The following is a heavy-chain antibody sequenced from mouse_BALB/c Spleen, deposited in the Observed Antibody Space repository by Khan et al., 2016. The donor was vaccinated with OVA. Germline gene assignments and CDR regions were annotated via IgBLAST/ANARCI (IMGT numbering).Heavy chain of an antibody. V-gene: IGHV1-20*02. D-gene: IGHD1-1*01. J-gene: IGHJ2*01. CDR1: GYSFTGYF. Sequence: DVKLQESGPELVRPGASVKISCKASGYSFTGYFMNWVMQSHGKSLEWIGRINPHIGETFYNQKFKDKATLTVDESSNTAHMELRSLASEDSAVYYCTRIYRSDFDYWGQGTTLTVSS. CDR2: INPHIGET. CDR3: TRIYRSDFDY.